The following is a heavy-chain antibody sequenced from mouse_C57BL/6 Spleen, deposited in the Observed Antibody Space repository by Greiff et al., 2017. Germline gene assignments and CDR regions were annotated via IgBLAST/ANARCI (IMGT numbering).Heavy chain of an antibody. V-gene: IGHV1-59*01. CDR2: IDPSASYT. D-gene: IGHD1-1*01. CDR3: ARRNYGSSYGWYYDV. CDR1: GYTFTSYW. Sequence: QVQLQQPGAELVRPGTSVKLSCKASGYTFTSYWMHWVKQRPGQGLEWIGVIDPSASYTNYNQKFKGKATLTVDTSSSTAYMQLSSLTSEDSAVXYWARRNYGSSYGWYYDVGGTGTKV. J-gene: IGHJ1*03.